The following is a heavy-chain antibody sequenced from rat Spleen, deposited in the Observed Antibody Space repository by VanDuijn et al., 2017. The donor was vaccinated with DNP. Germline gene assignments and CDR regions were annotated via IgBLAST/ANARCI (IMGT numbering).Heavy chain of an antibody. V-gene: IGHV5S10*01. Sequence: EVQLVESGGGLVQPGRSLKVSCAASGFTFSDYNMAWVRQAPKKGLEWVATIIYDGSRTYYRDSVKGRFTISRNDAKSTLYLQMDSLRSEDTATYYCARDDYGSSGAMDAWGQGTSVTVSS. CDR3: ARDDYGSSGAMDA. CDR1: GFTFSDYN. D-gene: IGHD1-3*01. CDR2: IIYDGSRT. J-gene: IGHJ4*01.